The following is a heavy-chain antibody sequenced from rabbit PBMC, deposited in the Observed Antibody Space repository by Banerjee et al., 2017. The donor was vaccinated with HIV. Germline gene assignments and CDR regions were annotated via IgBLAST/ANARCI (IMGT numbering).Heavy chain of an antibody. CDR2: IAAGSSGGT. CDR1: GFSLSNNYV. CDR3: ARDLAGVIGWNFNL. D-gene: IGHD4-1*01. V-gene: IGHV1S45*01. Sequence: QEQLEESGGDLVKPGASLTLTCTASGFSLSNNYVMCWVRQAPGKGPEWVACIAAGSSGGTYYASWAKGRFTISKTSSTTVTLQMTSLTAADTATYFCARDLAGVIGWNFNLWGQGTLVTVS. J-gene: IGHJ4*01.